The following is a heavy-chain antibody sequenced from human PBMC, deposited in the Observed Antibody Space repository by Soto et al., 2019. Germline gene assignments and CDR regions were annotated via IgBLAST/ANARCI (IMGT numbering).Heavy chain of an antibody. D-gene: IGHD2-8*01. Sequence: SETLSLTCAVYGGSFSGYYWSWIRQPPGKGLEWIGEINHSGSTNYNPSLKSRVTISVDTSKNQFSLKLSSVTAADTAVYYCARGRDIVLMVPKDNYGMDVWGQGTTVTVSS. CDR1: GGSFSGYY. CDR2: INHSGST. V-gene: IGHV4-34*01. CDR3: ARGRDIVLMVPKDNYGMDV. J-gene: IGHJ6*02.